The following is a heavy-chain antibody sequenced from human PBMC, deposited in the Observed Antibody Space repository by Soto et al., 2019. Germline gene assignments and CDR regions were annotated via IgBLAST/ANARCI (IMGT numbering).Heavy chain of an antibody. CDR2: IYYSGST. CDR1: GGSISSSSYY. J-gene: IGHJ6*02. CDR3: ARVGCSSTSCWDEGYYYYGMDV. D-gene: IGHD2-2*01. V-gene: IGHV4-39*01. Sequence: SETLSLTCTVSGGSISSSSYYWGWIRQPPGKGLEWIGSIYYSGSTYYNPSLKSRVTISVDTSKNQFSLKLSSVTAADTAVYYCARVGCSSTSCWDEGYYYYGMDVWGQGTTVTVSS.